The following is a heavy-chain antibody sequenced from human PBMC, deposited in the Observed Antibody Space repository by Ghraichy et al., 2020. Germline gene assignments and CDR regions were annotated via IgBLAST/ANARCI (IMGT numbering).Heavy chain of an antibody. D-gene: IGHD3-3*01. CDR2: IIPLFGEA. V-gene: IGHV1-69*13. Sequence: SVKVSCKASGGSLKTLAISWLRQAPGQGLEWIGGIIPLFGEATYAQPFHGRLTLTADESTDTAYMELSSLRYDDTAIYYCAKKSSGARRADWYFTLWGSGTQVTVSS. J-gene: IGHJ2*01. CDR3: AKKSSGARRADWYFTL. CDR1: GGSLKTLA.